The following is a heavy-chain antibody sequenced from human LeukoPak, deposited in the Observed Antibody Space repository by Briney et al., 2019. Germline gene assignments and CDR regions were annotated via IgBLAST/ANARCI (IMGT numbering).Heavy chain of an antibody. J-gene: IGHJ4*02. CDR3: ARSGAVRGAHFDN. D-gene: IGHD3-10*01. V-gene: IGHV4-61*01. CDR1: GGSFNSGNYY. Sequence: SETLSLTCTVSGGSFNSGNYYWSWIRQPPGKGLEWIAYIFYSGSTNYNPSLNSRVTMSIDTSKNQLSLTLRSVTAADTAVYYCARSGAVRGAHFDNWGQGTLVTVSS. CDR2: IFYSGST.